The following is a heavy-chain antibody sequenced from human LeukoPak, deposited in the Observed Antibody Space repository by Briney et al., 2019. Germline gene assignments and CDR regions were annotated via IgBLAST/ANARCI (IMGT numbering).Heavy chain of an antibody. CDR3: AKAPDLFTYYYYGMDV. CDR2: ISGSGGST. V-gene: IGHV3-23*01. J-gene: IGHJ6*02. D-gene: IGHD3-9*01. Sequence: GGSLRLSCAASGFTFSSYAMSWVRQAPGKGLEWVSAISGSGGSTYYADSVKGRFTISRDNSKNPLYLQMNSLRAEDTAVYYCAKAPDLFTYYYYGMDVWGQGTTVTVSS. CDR1: GFTFSSYA.